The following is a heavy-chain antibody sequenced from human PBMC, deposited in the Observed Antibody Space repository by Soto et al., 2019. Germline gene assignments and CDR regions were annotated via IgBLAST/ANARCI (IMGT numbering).Heavy chain of an antibody. CDR3: ARSHCTDGICYTEVIPS. J-gene: IGHJ4*02. CDR1: SFSFIDFY. Sequence: QVELVQSGTEVKKPGASVKVSCEASSFSFIDFYIHWLRQAPGQGLEWMGWINAKNGGTRYAEKFQDRVTLTRDRSVRTAYLELQRLRSDDTAVYYRARSHCTDGICYTEVIPSWGQGTLVTVS. V-gene: IGHV1-2*02. D-gene: IGHD2-8*01. CDR2: INAKNGGT.